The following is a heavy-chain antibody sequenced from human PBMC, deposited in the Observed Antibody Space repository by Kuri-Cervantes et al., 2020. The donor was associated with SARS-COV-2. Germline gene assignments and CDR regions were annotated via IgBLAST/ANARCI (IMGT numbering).Heavy chain of an antibody. D-gene: IGHD5-12*01. CDR1: GFTFSSYA. V-gene: IGHV3-30-3*01. J-gene: IGHJ4*02. Sequence: GESLKISCAASGFTFSSYATHWVRQAPGKGLEWVAIISYDGNNDYYADSVKGRFTISRDNSKNTLYLQMNSLRAEDTAVYYCARVLRGHSGYELFDYWGQGTLVTVSS. CDR2: ISYDGNND. CDR3: ARVLRGHSGYELFDY.